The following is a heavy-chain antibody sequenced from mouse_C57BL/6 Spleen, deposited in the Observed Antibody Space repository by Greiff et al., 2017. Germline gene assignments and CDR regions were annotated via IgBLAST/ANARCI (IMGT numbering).Heavy chain of an antibody. D-gene: IGHD1-1*01. J-gene: IGHJ3*01. CDR2: ISSGGDYI. V-gene: IGHV5-9-1*02. CDR3: TREPPYYYGSSYEGFAY. Sequence: EVKLVESGAGLVKPGGSLKLSCAASGFTFSSYAMSWVRQTPEKRLEWVAYISSGGDYIYYADTVKGRFTISRDNARNTLYLQMSSLKSEDTAMYYCTREPPYYYGSSYEGFAYWGQGTLVTVSA. CDR1: GFTFSSYA.